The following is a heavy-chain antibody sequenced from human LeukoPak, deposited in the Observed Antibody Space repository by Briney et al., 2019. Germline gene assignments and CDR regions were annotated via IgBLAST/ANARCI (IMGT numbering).Heavy chain of an antibody. CDR3: AASAPSGDYGDY. D-gene: IGHD2-8*02. J-gene: IGHJ4*02. V-gene: IGHV3-23*01. CDR1: GFTFSTYA. CDR2: ISGSGSST. Sequence: TGGSLRLSCAASGFTFSTYAMSWVRQAPGKGLEWVSAISGSGSSTYYADSVKGRFTISRDNSKNTFYLQMNSRRAEATAVYYFAASAPSGDYGDYWGQGTLVTVSS.